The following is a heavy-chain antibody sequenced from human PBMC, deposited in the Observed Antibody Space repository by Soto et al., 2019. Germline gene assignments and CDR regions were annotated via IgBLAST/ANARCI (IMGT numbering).Heavy chain of an antibody. CDR2: LYHSGST. Sequence: QVQLQESGPGLVKPSGTLSLTCAVSGGSISSSNWWSWVRQPPGKGLEWIGELYHSGSTNYNPSLKSRVTIAVDKSKNQFSLKLSSVTAADTAVYYCARAGFDDFWSGVGDYFDYWGQGTLVTVSS. D-gene: IGHD3-3*01. CDR3: ARAGFDDFWSGVGDYFDY. CDR1: GGSISSSNW. J-gene: IGHJ4*02. V-gene: IGHV4-4*02.